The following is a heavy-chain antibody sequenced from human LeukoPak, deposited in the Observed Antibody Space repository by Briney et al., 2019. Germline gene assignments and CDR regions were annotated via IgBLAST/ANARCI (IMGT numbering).Heavy chain of an antibody. D-gene: IGHD5-18*01. CDR1: GGSISSYY. Sequence: SETLSLTCTVSGGSISSYYWNWIRQPPGKGLQWIGYIYFSGSTNYNPSPKSRVTISVDTSKNQFSLKLTSVTAADTAIYYCAGDTYGTDYWGQGTLVTVSS. CDR3: AGDTYGTDY. V-gene: IGHV4-59*01. CDR2: IYFSGST. J-gene: IGHJ4*02.